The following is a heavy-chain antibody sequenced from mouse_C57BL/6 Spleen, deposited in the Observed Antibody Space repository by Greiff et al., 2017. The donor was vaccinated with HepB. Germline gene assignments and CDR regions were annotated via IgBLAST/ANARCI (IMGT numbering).Heavy chain of an antibody. Sequence: VQLQESGAELVRPGASVKLSCKASGYTFTDYYINWVKQRPGQGLEWIARIYPGSGNTYYNEKFKGKATLTAEKSSITAYMQLSSLTSEDSAVYYCARSMGAMDYWGQGTSVTVSS. CDR3: ARSMGAMDY. CDR1: GYTFTDYY. V-gene: IGHV1-76*01. CDR2: IYPGSGNT. J-gene: IGHJ4*01.